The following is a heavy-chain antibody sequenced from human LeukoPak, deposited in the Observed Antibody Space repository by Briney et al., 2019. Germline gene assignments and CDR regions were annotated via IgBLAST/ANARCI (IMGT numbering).Heavy chain of an antibody. D-gene: IGHD3-10*01. J-gene: IGHJ6*03. CDR1: GFTFSSYW. CDR3: ARGVRAYYYYYYMDV. CDR2: IKQDGSEK. Sequence: PGGSLRLSCAASGFTFSSYWMSWVRQAPGKGLEWVANIKQDGSEKYYVVSVKGRFTISRDNAKNSLYLQMNSLRAEDTAVYYCARGVRAYYYYYYMDVWGKGTTVTVSS. V-gene: IGHV3-7*01.